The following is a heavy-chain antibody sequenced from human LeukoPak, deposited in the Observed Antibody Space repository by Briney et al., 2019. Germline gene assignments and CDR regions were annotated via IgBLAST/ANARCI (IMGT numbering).Heavy chain of an antibody. D-gene: IGHD5-18*01. V-gene: IGHV3-48*03. J-gene: IGHJ4*02. Sequence: PGGPLRLSCAASGFTFSSFEMNWVREAPGKGLEWVSYISSSGSTIYYADSVKGRFTISKDNAKNSLYLQMNSLRAEDTAVYYCASNVDTATRAYWGQGTLVTVSS. CDR1: GFTFSSFE. CDR3: ASNVDTATRAY. CDR2: ISSSGSTI.